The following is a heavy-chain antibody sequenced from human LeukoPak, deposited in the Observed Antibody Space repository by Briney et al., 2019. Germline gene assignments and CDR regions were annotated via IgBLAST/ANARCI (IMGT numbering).Heavy chain of an antibody. V-gene: IGHV3-30*18. D-gene: IGHD3-16*01. CDR1: GFTFSSYG. J-gene: IGHJ3*02. CDR2: ISYDGSNK. CDR3: AKDRNVWGNGAFDI. Sequence: GGSLRLSCAASGFTFSSYGMHRVRQAPGKGLEWVAVISYDGSNKYYADSVKGRFTISRDNSKNTLYLQMNSLRAEDTAVYYCAKDRNVWGNGAFDIWGQGTMVTVSS.